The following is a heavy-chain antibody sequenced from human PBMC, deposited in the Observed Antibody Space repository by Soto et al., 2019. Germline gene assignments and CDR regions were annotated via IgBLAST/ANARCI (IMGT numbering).Heavy chain of an antibody. J-gene: IGHJ4*02. Sequence: TLSLTCAVYGKSLSGYYWSWIRQPPGKALEWIGEINHSGNTDYNPSLKSRVTISVDTSKNQLFLNLSSVTAADTAMYYCARHHVRGRTIAGAAEFWGQGTLVTVSS. CDR3: ARHHVRGRTIAGAAEF. V-gene: IGHV4-34*01. CDR2: INHSGNT. D-gene: IGHD1-26*01. CDR1: GKSLSGYY.